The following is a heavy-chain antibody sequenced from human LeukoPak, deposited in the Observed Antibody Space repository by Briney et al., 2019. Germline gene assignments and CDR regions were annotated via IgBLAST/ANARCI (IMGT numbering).Heavy chain of an antibody. J-gene: IGHJ5*02. CDR2: IIPVFGTA. CDR3: ARDRESSGSPENWFDP. CDR1: GGTFSSYA. D-gene: IGHD1-26*01. V-gene: IGHV1-69*05. Sequence: HVASVKVSCKASGGTFSSYAISWVRQAPGQGLEWMGGIIPVFGTANYAQKFQGRFTITTDESTSTAYMELSSLRSEDTAVYYCARDRESSGSPENWFDPWGQGTLVTVSS.